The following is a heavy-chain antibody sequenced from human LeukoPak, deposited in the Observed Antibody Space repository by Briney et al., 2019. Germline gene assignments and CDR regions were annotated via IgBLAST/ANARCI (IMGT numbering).Heavy chain of an antibody. J-gene: IGHJ4*02. CDR2: IGGRGDGI. CDR3: AREAPGRIAADC. D-gene: IGHD2-15*01. Sequence: GGSLRLSCAASGFRFSDYSMNWVRQAPGKGLEWVSYIGGRGDGISYADSVKGRFTISRDNAKNSLFLQMNSLRGEDTAIYFCAREAPGRIAADCWGQGTLVTVSS. CDR1: GFRFSDYS. V-gene: IGHV3-48*01.